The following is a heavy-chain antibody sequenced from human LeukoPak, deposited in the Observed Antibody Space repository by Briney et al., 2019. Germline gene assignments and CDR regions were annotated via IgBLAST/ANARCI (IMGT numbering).Heavy chain of an antibody. CDR2: TNPNSGGT. CDR1: GYTFTGYY. J-gene: IGHJ4*02. V-gene: IGHV1-2*02. Sequence: ASVKVSCKASGYTFTGYYMHWVRQAPGQGLEWMGWTNPNSGGTNYAQKFQGRVTMTRDTSISTAYMELSRLTSDDSAVYYCARTLYIAAAPGGFDYWGQGTLVAVSS. CDR3: ARTLYIAAAPGGFDY. D-gene: IGHD6-13*01.